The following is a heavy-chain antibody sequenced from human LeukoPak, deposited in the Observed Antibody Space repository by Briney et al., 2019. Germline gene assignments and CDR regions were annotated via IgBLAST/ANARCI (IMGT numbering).Heavy chain of an antibody. D-gene: IGHD3-10*01. CDR2: IYHSGST. Sequence: PSETLSLTCTVSGYSISSGYYWGWIRQPPGKGLEWIGSIYHSGSTYYNPSPKSRVTISVDTSKNQFSLKLSSVTAADTAVYYCAREIGYYMDVWGKGTTVTISS. J-gene: IGHJ6*03. CDR1: GYSISSGYY. V-gene: IGHV4-38-2*02. CDR3: AREIGYYMDV.